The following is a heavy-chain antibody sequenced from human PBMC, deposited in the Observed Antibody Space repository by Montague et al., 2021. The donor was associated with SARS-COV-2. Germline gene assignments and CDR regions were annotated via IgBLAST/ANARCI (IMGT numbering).Heavy chain of an antibody. V-gene: IGHV4-59*01. J-gene: IGHJ5*02. CDR3: AGALYCSGGSCYPNWFDP. CDR2: IYYSGST. Sequence: ETLSLTCTVPGGSISSYYWSWIRQPPGKGLEWIGYIYYSGSTNXNPSLKSRVTISVDTSKNQFSLKLSSVTAADTAVYYCAGALYCSGGSCYPNWFDPWGQGTLVTVSS. CDR1: GGSISSYY. D-gene: IGHD2-15*01.